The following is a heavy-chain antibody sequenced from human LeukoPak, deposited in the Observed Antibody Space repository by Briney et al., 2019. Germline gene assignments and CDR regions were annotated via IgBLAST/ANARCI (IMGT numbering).Heavy chain of an antibody. CDR2: IYTSGST. CDR3: ARLAAYDSSGYPYYYMDV. V-gene: IGHV4-61*02. D-gene: IGHD3-22*01. Sequence: PSETLSLTCTVSGDSISSGDYYWSWIRQPAGKGLEWIGRIYTSGSTNYNPSLKSRVTTSVDTSKNQFSLKLSSVTAADTAVYYCARLAAYDSSGYPYYYMDVWGKGTTVTISS. CDR1: GDSISSGDYY. J-gene: IGHJ6*03.